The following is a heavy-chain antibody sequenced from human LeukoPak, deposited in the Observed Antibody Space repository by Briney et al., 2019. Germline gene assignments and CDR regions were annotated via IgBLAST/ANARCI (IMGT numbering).Heavy chain of an antibody. CDR3: ARDSRDFWSGYYPDY. J-gene: IGHJ4*02. CDR2: IFQSGTT. Sequence: SETLSLTCTVSGDSITTYYWSWIRQPPGKGLEWIGYIFQSGTTKYNPSLKSRVTILSDVSKNQFSLNLTSVTAADTAVYYCARDSRDFWSGYYPDYWGQGTLVTVSS. V-gene: IGHV4-59*01. CDR1: GDSITTYY. D-gene: IGHD3-3*01.